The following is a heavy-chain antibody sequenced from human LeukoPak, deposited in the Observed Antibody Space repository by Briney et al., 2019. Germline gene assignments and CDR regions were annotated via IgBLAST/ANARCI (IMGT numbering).Heavy chain of an antibody. CDR3: AKDRVPVAGPFDY. Sequence: GRSLTLSWAPSGFTLSSYAMSCVRPPAGRGLEWVSAISGSGGSTYYADSVKGRFTTSRDNSKNTLYLQMNSLRAEDTAVYYCAKDRVPVAGPFDYWGQGTLVTVSS. D-gene: IGHD6-19*01. CDR2: ISGSGGST. CDR1: GFTLSSYA. J-gene: IGHJ4*02. V-gene: IGHV3-23*01.